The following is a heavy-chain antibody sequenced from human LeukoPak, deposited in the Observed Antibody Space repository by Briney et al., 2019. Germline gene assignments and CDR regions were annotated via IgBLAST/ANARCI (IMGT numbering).Heavy chain of an antibody. J-gene: IGHJ2*01. CDR2: IYYSGST. CDR3: ARVGIVAYWHFDL. D-gene: IGHD5-12*01. CDR1: GGSINSSSYY. Sequence: SETLSLTCTVSGGSINSSSYYWGWIRQPPGKGLEWIGSIYYSGSTYYNPSLKSRVTISVDTSKNQFSLKLSSVTAADTAVYYCARVGIVAYWHFDLWGRGTLVTVSS. V-gene: IGHV4-39*07.